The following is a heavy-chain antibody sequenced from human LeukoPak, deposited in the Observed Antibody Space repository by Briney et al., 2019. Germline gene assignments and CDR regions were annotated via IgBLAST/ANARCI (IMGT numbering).Heavy chain of an antibody. CDR3: ARMYPMWPNWFDP. D-gene: IGHD3-10*02. CDR2: IYSGGRT. Sequence: GGSLRLSCAASGFTVGGNYMSWVRQAPGKGLEWVAVIYSGGRTYSADSVKGRFTISRDNSKNTLYIQMNSLRADDTAVYYCARMYPMWPNWFDPWGQGTLVTVSS. V-gene: IGHV3-66*01. CDR1: GFTVGGNY. J-gene: IGHJ5*02.